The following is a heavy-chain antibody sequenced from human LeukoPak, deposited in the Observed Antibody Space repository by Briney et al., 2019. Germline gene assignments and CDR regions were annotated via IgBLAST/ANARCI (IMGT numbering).Heavy chain of an antibody. CDR3: ARRGIDIVVVPAAISLDY. Sequence: PGGSLRLSCAASGFTFSSYSMDWVRQAPGKGLEWVSYISSSSSTIYYADSVKGRFTISRDNAKNSLYLQMNSLRAEDTAVYYCARRGIDIVVVPAAISLDYWGQGTLVTVSS. CDR1: GFTFSSYS. V-gene: IGHV3-48*04. D-gene: IGHD2-2*01. CDR2: ISSSSSTI. J-gene: IGHJ4*02.